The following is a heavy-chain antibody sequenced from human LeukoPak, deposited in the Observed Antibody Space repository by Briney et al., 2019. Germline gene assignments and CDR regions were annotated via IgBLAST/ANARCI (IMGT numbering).Heavy chain of an antibody. CDR3: ARDRLRGVYFDY. D-gene: IGHD3-10*01. CDR1: GGSIGSYY. Sequence: SETLSLTCTVSGGSIGSYYWSWIRQPPGKGLEWIGYIYYSGSTNYNPSLKSRVTISVDTSKNQFSLKLSSVTAADTAVYYCARDRLRGVYFDYWGQGTLATVSS. J-gene: IGHJ4*02. V-gene: IGHV4-59*01. CDR2: IYYSGST.